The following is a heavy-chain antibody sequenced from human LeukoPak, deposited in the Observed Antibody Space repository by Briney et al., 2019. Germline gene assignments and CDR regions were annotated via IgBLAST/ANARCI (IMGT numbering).Heavy chain of an antibody. CDR3: AREGDYGDYDY. Sequence: GRSLRLSCAASGFTFSSYAMHWVRQAPGKGLEWVAVISYDGSNKYYADSVKGRFTISRDNSKNTLYLQMNSLRAEDTAVYYCAREGDYGDYDYWGQGTLVTVSA. CDR2: ISYDGSNK. V-gene: IGHV3-30-3*01. CDR1: GFTFSSYA. D-gene: IGHD4-17*01. J-gene: IGHJ4*02.